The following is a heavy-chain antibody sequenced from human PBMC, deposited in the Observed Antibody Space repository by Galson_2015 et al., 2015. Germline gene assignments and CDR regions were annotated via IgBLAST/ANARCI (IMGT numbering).Heavy chain of an antibody. CDR3: AKELMYSSGWCGHYYYGMDV. CDR1: GFTFDDYA. J-gene: IGHJ6*02. V-gene: IGHV3-9*01. CDR2: ISWNSGSI. Sequence: SLRLSCAASGFTFDDYAMHWVRQAPGKGLEWVSGISWNSGSIGYADSVKGRFTISRDNAKNSLYLQMNSLRAEDTALYYCAKELMYSSGWCGHYYYGMDVWGQGTPVTVSS. D-gene: IGHD6-19*01.